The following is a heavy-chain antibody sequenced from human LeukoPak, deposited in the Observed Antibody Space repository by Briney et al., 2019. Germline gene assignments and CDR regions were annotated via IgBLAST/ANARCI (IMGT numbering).Heavy chain of an antibody. D-gene: IGHD6-19*01. CDR2: INPNSGDT. CDR3: ASVYSSGWYFDY. CDR1: GYTFTSYG. V-gene: IGHV1-2*02. Sequence: ASVKVSCKASGYTFTSYGISWVRQAPGQGLEWMGWINPNSGDTNYAQKYQGRVTLTRDTSINTAYMELSSLRSDDTAVYYCASVYSSGWYFDYWGQGTLVTVSS. J-gene: IGHJ4*02.